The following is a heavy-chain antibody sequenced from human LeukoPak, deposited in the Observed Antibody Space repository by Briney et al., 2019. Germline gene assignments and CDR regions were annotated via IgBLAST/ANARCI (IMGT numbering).Heavy chain of an antibody. Sequence: LSLTCAVYGGSFSGYCWSWIRQPPGKGLEWVAVIAYDGNNKYYADSVKGRFTISRDNSKNTLYLQMNSLRAEDTAVYYCARSPQFQTPVFDYWGQGTLVTVSS. V-gene: IGHV3-30*03. CDR3: ARSPQFQTPVFDY. CDR2: IAYDGNNK. J-gene: IGHJ4*02. CDR1: GGSFSGYC.